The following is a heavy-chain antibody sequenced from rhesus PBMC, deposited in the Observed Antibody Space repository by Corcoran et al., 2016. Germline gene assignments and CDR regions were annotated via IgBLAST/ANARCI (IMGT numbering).Heavy chain of an antibody. CDR3: TSERGGRFDV. J-gene: IGHJ5-1*01. Sequence: DVQLVESGGGLVKPGGSLRLSCVASGFTFSSLEMHWVRQAPGKGLEWCSVISESVGTTYYADSVKGRFTISRDNAKNSLFLQMNSLRAEDTAVYYCTSERGGRFDVWGAGVLVTVSS. D-gene: IGHD3-34*01. V-gene: IGHV3-100*02. CDR2: ISESVGTT. CDR1: GFTFSSLE.